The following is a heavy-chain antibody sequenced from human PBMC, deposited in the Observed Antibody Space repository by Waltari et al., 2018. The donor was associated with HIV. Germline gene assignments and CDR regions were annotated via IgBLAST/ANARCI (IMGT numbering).Heavy chain of an antibody. V-gene: IGHV3-74*01. CDR3: ARDLYSRNGDDY. D-gene: IGHD6-13*01. CDR1: GFTFSNYW. J-gene: IGHJ4*02. Sequence: VQLVESGGGLVQPGVHLRLSCAASGFTFSNYWRHWVPQAPGKGLVWVSRINSDGSSTNYAGSVKGRFTVSRDNAKNTLYLQMNSLRAEDTAVYYCARDLYSRNGDDYWGQGTLVTVSS. CDR2: INSDGSST.